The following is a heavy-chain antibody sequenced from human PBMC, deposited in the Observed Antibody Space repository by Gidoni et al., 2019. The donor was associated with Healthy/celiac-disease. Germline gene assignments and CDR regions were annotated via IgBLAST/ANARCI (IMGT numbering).Heavy chain of an antibody. CDR3: AKGPDWGIGY. V-gene: IGHV3-23*01. CDR2: ISGSGGST. D-gene: IGHD7-27*01. CDR1: GFTFSSYA. Sequence: EVQLLESGGGLVQPGGFLRLPCAAPGFTFSSYAMSWVRQAPGKGLEGVSAISGSGGSTYYADSVKGRFTISRDDSKNTLYLQMNSLRAEDTAVYYCAKGPDWGIGYWGQGTLVTVSS. J-gene: IGHJ4*02.